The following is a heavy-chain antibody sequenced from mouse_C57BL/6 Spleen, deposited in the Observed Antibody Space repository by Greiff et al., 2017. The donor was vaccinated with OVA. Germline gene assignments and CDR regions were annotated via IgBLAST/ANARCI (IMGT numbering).Heavy chain of an antibody. J-gene: IGHJ3*01. CDR2: ISYDGSN. CDR1: GYSITSGYY. Sequence: EVQLQESGPGLVKPSQSLSLTCSVTGYSITSGYYWNWIRQFPGNKLEWMGYISYDGSNNYNPSLKNRISITRDTSKNQFFLKLNSVTTEDTATYYCARGIYYGYDDVPAWFAYWGQGTLVTVSA. V-gene: IGHV3-6*01. CDR3: ARGIYYGYDDVPAWFAY. D-gene: IGHD2-2*01.